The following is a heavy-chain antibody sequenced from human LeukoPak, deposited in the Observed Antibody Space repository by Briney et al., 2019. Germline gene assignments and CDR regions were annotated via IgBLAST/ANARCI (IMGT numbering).Heavy chain of an antibody. J-gene: IGHJ4*02. CDR1: GFTFSSYS. CDR3: VPLNWNPPGDFDR. V-gene: IGHV3-7*01. D-gene: IGHD1-20*01. CDR2: IKEDGSDK. Sequence: GGSLRLSCAASGFTFSSYSMNWVRQAPGKGLEWVANIKEDGSDKYYVDSVKGRFSISKDNAKNSLYLQMNSLRVEDTAVYYCVPLNWNPPGDFDRWGQGTLVTVSS.